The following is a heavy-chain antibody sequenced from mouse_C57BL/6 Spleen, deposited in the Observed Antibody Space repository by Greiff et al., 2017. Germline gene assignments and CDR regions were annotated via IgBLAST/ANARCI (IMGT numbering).Heavy chain of an antibody. CDR1: GYTFTSYW. J-gene: IGHJ2*01. D-gene: IGHD2-12*01. CDR3: ARSYDSGQYYFDY. CDR2: IYPGSGST. Sequence: QVQLQQSGAELVKPGASVKMSCKASGYTFTSYWITWVKQRPGQGLEWIGDIYPGSGSTNYTEKFKSKATLTVDTSSSTAYMQLSSLTSEDSAVXYCARSYDSGQYYFDYWGQGTTLTVSS. V-gene: IGHV1-55*01.